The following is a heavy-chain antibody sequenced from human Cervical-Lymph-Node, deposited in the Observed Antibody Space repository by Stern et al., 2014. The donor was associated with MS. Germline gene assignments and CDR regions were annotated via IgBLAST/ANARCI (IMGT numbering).Heavy chain of an antibody. CDR1: GGV. V-gene: IGHV1-69*06. J-gene: IGHJ5*02. Sequence: VQLEESGADVKKPGSAVRVSCKASGGVSWLRQAPGQGLEYMGGIIRPVCTAHYAQRFQGRLTIAADTSRNTTYMELRSLRSDDTAVYYCARGTGDNWFDPWGQGTLVSVSS. CDR3: ARGTGDNWFDP. CDR2: IIRPVCTA. D-gene: IGHD3-10*01.